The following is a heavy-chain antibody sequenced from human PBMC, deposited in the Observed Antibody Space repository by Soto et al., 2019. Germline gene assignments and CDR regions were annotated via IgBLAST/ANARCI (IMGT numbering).Heavy chain of an antibody. V-gene: IGHV1-69*13. D-gene: IGHD5-18*01. CDR1: GGTFSSYA. CDR3: ARDHWEYSYGPGYDNWFDP. Sequence: SVKVSCKASGGTFSSYAISWVRQAPGQGLEWMGGIIPIFGTANYAQKFQGRVTITADESTSTAYMELSSLRSEDTAVYYCARDHWEYSYGPGYDNWFDPWGQGTLVTVSS. J-gene: IGHJ5*02. CDR2: IIPIFGTA.